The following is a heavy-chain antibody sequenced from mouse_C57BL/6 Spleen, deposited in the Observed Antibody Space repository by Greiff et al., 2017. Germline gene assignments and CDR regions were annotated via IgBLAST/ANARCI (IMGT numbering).Heavy chain of an antibody. CDR2: IDPSDSYT. D-gene: IGHD1-3*01. J-gene: IGHJ3*01. Sequence: QVQLQQPGAELVMPGASVKLSCKASGYTFTSYWMHWVKQRPGQGLEWIGVIDPSDSYTNYNQKFKGKSTLTVDKSTSTAYMQLSRLPSEDSAGFYYARGEGSSPWFAYWGQGTLVTVSA. V-gene: IGHV1-69*01. CDR1: GYTFTSYW. CDR3: ARGEGSSPWFAY.